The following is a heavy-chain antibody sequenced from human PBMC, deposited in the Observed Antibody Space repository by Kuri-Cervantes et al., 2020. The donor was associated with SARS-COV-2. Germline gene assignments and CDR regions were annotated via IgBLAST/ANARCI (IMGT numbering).Heavy chain of an antibody. CDR3: ASQLLEVFDY. CDR1: GFTFGDYA. V-gene: IGHV3-30-3*01. D-gene: IGHD3-3*01. Sequence: GESLKISCTASGFTFGDYAMSWVRQAPGKGLEWVAVISYDGSNKYYADSVKGRFTISRDNSKNTLYLQMNSLRAEDTAVYYCASQLLEVFDYWGQGTLVTVSS. J-gene: IGHJ4*02. CDR2: ISYDGSNK.